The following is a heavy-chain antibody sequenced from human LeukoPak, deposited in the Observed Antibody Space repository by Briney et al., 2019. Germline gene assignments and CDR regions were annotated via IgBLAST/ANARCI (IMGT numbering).Heavy chain of an antibody. D-gene: IGHD6-13*01. CDR2: IYYSGST. V-gene: IGHV4-39*01. CDR3: ARIQQQLVYYYYYYYYMDV. Sequence: SETLSLTCTVSGGSISSSSYYWGWIRQPPGKGLEWIGSIYYSGSTYYNPSLKSRVTISVDTSKNQFSLKLSSVTAADTAVYYCARIQQQLVYYYYYYYYMDVWGKGTTVTISS. CDR1: GGSISSSSYY. J-gene: IGHJ6*03.